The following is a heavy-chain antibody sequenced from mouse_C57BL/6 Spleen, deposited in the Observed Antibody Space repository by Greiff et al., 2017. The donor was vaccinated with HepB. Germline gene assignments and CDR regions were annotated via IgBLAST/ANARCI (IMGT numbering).Heavy chain of an antibody. J-gene: IGHJ2*01. CDR2: IDPEDGDT. D-gene: IGHD1-1*01. V-gene: IGHV14-1*01. CDR1: GFNIKDYY. CDR3: TTWGITTVVGEDY. Sequence: VQLQQSGAELVRPGASVKLSCTASGFNIKDYYMHWVKHRPEQGLEWIGRIDPEDGDTEYAPKFQGKATMTADTSSNTAYLQLSSLTSEDTAVYYCTTWGITTVVGEDYWGQGTTLTVSS.